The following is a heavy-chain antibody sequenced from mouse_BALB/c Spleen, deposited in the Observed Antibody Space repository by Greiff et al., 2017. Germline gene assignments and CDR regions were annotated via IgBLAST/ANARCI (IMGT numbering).Heavy chain of an antibody. D-gene: IGHD2-4*01. CDR3: ARFYYDYDGDLYYAMDY. V-gene: IGHV1-14*01. CDR1: GYTFTSYV. Sequence: VQLQQSGPELVKPGASVKMSCKASGYTFTSYVMHWVKQKPGQGLEWIGYINPYNDGTKYNEKFKGKATLTSDKSSSTAYMELSSLTSEDSAVYYCARFYYDYDGDLYYAMDYWGQGTSVTVSS. J-gene: IGHJ4*01. CDR2: INPYNDGT.